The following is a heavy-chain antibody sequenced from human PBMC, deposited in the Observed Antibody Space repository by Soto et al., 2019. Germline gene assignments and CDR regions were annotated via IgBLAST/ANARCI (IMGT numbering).Heavy chain of an antibody. Sequence: AGGSLRLSCAASGFIFSNYAMTWVRQAPGKGLERVSAITGSGGGSYYADSVKGRFTISRDNSKNTLFLQMNSLGAEDTAVYYCARLTYCSNMYCPTFLYWGQGTLVTVSS. CDR2: ITGSGGGS. D-gene: IGHD2-2*01. V-gene: IGHV3-23*01. CDR1: GFIFSNYA. CDR3: ARLTYCSNMYCPTFLY. J-gene: IGHJ4*02.